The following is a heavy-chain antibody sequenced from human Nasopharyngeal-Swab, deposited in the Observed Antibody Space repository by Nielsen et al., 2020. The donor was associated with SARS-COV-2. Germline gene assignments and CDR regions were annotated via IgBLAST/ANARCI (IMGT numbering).Heavy chain of an antibody. V-gene: IGHV4-61*02. J-gene: IGHJ4*02. D-gene: IGHD3-22*01. CDR1: GYSISSGSYY. CDR2: IYTSGST. CDR3: ARVYYDSSGYRED. Sequence: SETLSLTCAVSGYSISSGSYYWSWIRQPPGKGLEWIGRIYTSGSTNYNPSLKSRVTISVDTSKNQFSLKLSSVTAADTAVYYCARVYYDSSGYREDWGQGTLVTVSS.